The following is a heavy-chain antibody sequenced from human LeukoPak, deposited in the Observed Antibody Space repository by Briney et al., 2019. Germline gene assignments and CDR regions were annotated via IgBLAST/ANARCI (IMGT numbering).Heavy chain of an antibody. J-gene: IGHJ3*02. D-gene: IGHD3-22*01. V-gene: IGHV3-21*01. Sequence: GGSLRLSCAASGFTFSSYSMNWVRQAPGKGLEWVSSISSSSSYIYYADSVKGRFTISRDNAKNSLYLQMNSLRAEDTAVYYCARGRLRYYDSSGSTDAFDIWGQGTMVTVSS. CDR1: GFTFSSYS. CDR3: ARGRLRYYDSSGSTDAFDI. CDR2: ISSSSSYI.